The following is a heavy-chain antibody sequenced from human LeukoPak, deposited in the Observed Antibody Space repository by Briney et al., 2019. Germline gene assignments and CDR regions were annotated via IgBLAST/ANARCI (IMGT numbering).Heavy chain of an antibody. CDR1: GYTFTGYY. CDR3: ARGLQWLEAFDY. J-gene: IGHJ4*02. CDR2: INPNSGVT. Sequence: ASVKVSCKASGYTFTGYYIHWVRQAPGQGLEWMGWINPNSGVTHYPQKFQGRVTLTRGTSIRTAYMEVSSLRSDDTAVYYCARGLQWLEAFDYWGLGTLVTVSS. D-gene: IGHD6-19*01. V-gene: IGHV1-2*02.